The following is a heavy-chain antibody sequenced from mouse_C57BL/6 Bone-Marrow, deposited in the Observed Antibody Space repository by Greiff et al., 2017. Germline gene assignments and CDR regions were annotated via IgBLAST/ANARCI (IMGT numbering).Heavy chain of an antibody. CDR3: TRDGYYYAMDY. V-gene: IGHV1-15*01. CDR1: GYTFTDYE. CDR2: IDPETGGT. Sequence: VKLMESGAELVRPGASVTLSCKASGYTFTDYEMHWVKQTPVHGLEWIGAIDPETGGTAYNQKFKGKAILTADTSSSTAYMELRSLTSEDSAVYYCTRDGYYYAMDYWGQGTSVTVSS. J-gene: IGHJ4*01. D-gene: IGHD2-3*01.